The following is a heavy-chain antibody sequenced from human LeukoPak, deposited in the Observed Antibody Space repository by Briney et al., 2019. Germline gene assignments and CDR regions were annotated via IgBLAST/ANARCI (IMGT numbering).Heavy chain of an antibody. Sequence: PGGSLRLSCAASGFTFSSYGMHWVRQAPGKGLEWVAVIWYDGSNKYYADSVKGRFTISRDNSKNTLYLQMNSLRAEDTAVYYCARAGYSYGLDSWGQGTLVTVSS. CDR1: GFTFSSYG. D-gene: IGHD5-18*01. CDR3: ARAGYSYGLDS. J-gene: IGHJ4*02. CDR2: IWYDGSNK. V-gene: IGHV3-33*01.